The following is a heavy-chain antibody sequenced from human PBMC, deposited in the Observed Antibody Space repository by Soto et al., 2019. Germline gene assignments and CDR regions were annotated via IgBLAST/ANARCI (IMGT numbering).Heavy chain of an antibody. CDR3: AGGSLTFNVAYYSGMDV. CDR1: GGTFTSYT. V-gene: IGHV1-69*02. J-gene: IGHJ6*02. D-gene: IGHD2-21*01. Sequence: QVQLVQSGAEVKKPGSSVKLSCKASGGTFTSYTISWVRQAPGQGLEWMGRIIPILGIANYAQKFQGRVTITADKSTGTAYMELSSLRSEDTAVYYCAGGSLTFNVAYYSGMDVWGQGTTVTVSS. CDR2: IIPILGIA.